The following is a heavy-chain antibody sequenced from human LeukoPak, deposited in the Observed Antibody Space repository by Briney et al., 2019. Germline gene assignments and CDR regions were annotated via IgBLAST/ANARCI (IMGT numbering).Heavy chain of an antibody. J-gene: IGHJ4*02. Sequence: TSETLSLTCTVSGYSISSGYYWGWIRQPPGKGPEWIGSIYHSGSTYYNPSLKSRVTISVDTSKNQFSLKLSSVTAADTAVYYCARGMGDYFDYWGQGTLVTVSS. CDR3: ARGMGDYFDY. V-gene: IGHV4-38-2*02. CDR2: IYHSGST. D-gene: IGHD2-8*01. CDR1: GYSISSGYY.